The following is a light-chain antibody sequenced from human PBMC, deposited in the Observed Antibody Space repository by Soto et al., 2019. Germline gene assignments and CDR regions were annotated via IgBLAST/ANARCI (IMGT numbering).Light chain of an antibody. CDR2: DAS. V-gene: IGKV3-11*01. CDR3: QQRYNWPNT. CDR1: QSVGTY. Sequence: EIVLTQSPPTLSLSPGEIATLSCRASQSVGTYLAWYQHNPGQAPRLLIYDASNRATGIPARFSGSGSGTDFTLTISSPEPEDFAVYYCQQRYNWPNTFGQGTKLEIK. J-gene: IGKJ2*01.